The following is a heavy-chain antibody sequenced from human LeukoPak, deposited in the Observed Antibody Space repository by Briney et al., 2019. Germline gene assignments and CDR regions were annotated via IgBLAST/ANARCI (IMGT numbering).Heavy chain of an antibody. V-gene: IGHV1-3*01. J-gene: IGHJ6*02. CDR1: GYTFSNYI. D-gene: IGHD3-16*01. Sequence: ASEKVSCKASGYTFSNYIIHWVRQAPGQGLEWMGWINAVNGNTEYSQKFQGRVTNTRDTSASTAYMDLSSLRSEDTAVYYCARVVTRLREGDYYYDLDVWGQGTTVTVSS. CDR2: INAVNGNT. CDR3: ARVVTRLREGDYYYDLDV.